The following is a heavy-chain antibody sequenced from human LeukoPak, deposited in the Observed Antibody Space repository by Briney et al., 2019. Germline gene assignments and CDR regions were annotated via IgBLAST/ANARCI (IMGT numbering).Heavy chain of an antibody. D-gene: IGHD3-10*01. V-gene: IGHV3-30*02. CDR1: GFTFSSYG. CDR3: AKERYYYGSGSYSHFDY. CDR2: IRYDGSNK. J-gene: IGHJ4*02. Sequence: PGGSLRLSCAASGFTFSSYGMHWVRQAPGKGLEWVAFIRYDGSNKYYADSVKGRFTISRDNSKNTLYLQMNGLRAEDTAVYYCAKERYYYGSGSYSHFDYWGQGTLVTVSS.